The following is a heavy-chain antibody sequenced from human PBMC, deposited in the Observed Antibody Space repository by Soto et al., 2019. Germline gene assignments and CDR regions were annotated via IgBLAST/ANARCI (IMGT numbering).Heavy chain of an antibody. J-gene: IGHJ5*02. CDR2: IKSKTDGGTT. Sequence: GGSLRLSCAASGFTFSNAWMSWVRQAPGKGLEWVGRIKSKTDGGTTDYAAPVKGRLTISRDDSKNTLYLQMNSLKTEDTAVYYCARAGSAGYYNSNWFDPWGQGTLVTVSS. D-gene: IGHD3-10*01. CDR3: ARAGSAGYYNSNWFDP. V-gene: IGHV3-15*01. CDR1: GFTFSNAW.